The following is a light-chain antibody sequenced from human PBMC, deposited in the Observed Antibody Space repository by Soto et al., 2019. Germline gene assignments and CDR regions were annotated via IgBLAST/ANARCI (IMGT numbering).Light chain of an antibody. CDR1: QSVGSN. Sequence: IVMTQSPATLSVSPGERATLSCRASQSVGSNLAWYQQTPGQAPRLLMYGAPTRAAGLPARFSGSGSGTEFTLTIRSLQSEDFAVYYCQQYNNWPLTFGGGTKVEIK. CDR2: GAP. CDR3: QQYNNWPLT. V-gene: IGKV3-15*01. J-gene: IGKJ4*01.